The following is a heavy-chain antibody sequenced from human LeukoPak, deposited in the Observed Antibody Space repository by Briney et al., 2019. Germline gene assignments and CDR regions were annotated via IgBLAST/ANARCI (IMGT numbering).Heavy chain of an antibody. V-gene: IGHV4-59*01. Sequence: KPSETLSLTCTVSGGSISSYYWSWIRQPPGKGLEWIGYIYYSGSTNYNPSLKSRVTISVDTSKNQFSLKLSSVTAADTAVYYCARGGLRYFDWLLPERGDNWFDPWGQGTLVTVSS. D-gene: IGHD3-9*01. CDR3: ARGGLRYFDWLLPERGDNWFDP. CDR2: IYYSGST. J-gene: IGHJ5*02. CDR1: GGSISSYY.